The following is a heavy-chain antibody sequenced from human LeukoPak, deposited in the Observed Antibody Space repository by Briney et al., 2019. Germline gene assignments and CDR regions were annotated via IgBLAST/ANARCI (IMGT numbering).Heavy chain of an antibody. CDR2: IIPIFGTA. Sequence: ASVEVSCKASGGTFSSYAISWVRQAPGQGLEWMGGIIPIFGTANYAQKFQGRVTITADESTSTAYMELSSLRSEDTAVYYCARDPYGDYVTGYFQHWGQGTLVTVSS. D-gene: IGHD4-17*01. CDR3: ARDPYGDYVTGYFQH. J-gene: IGHJ1*01. V-gene: IGHV1-69*01. CDR1: GGTFSSYA.